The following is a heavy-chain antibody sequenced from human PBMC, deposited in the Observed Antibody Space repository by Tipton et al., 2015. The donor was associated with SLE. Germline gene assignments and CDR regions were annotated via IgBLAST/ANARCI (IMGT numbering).Heavy chain of an antibody. D-gene: IGHD2-15*01. Sequence: LRLSCTVSGGSISVYYWNWIRQPAGKGLEWIGRIYTGGYTKYNPSLESRVSLSVDASKDQFSLRLSSVTAADTAVYYCVVCSPSGCAYFDYWGQGRLVTVSS. CDR1: GGSISVYY. CDR3: VVCSPSGCAYFDY. J-gene: IGHJ4*02. CDR2: IYTGGYT. V-gene: IGHV4-4*07.